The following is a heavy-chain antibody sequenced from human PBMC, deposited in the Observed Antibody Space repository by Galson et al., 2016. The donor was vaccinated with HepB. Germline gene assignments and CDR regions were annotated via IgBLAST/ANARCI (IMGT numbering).Heavy chain of an antibody. CDR3: AHTTTKSCYYFDF. Sequence: PALVKPTQTLTLTCNVSGFSLTTTGVGVGWIRQPPGEALQWLALIYWDDYARYSPSLRNRLTIAKDASRNNVVLTLTNVDPVDTATYFCAHTTTKSCYYFDFWGQGALVTVSS. CDR1: GFSLTTTGVG. CDR2: IYWDDYA. V-gene: IGHV2-5*02. D-gene: IGHD1-14*01. J-gene: IGHJ4*02.